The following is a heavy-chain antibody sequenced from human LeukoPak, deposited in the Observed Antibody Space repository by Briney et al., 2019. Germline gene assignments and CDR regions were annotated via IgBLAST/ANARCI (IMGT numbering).Heavy chain of an antibody. J-gene: IGHJ5*02. D-gene: IGHD3-22*01. CDR1: GYSFTSYW. CDR2: IYPGDSDT. CDR3: ARLTPNYYDSSVYNWFDP. Sequence: GESLKISCKGSGYSFTSYWIGWVRQMPGKGLEWMGIIYPGDSDTRYSPSFQGQVTISADKSISTAYLQWSSLKASDTAMYYCARLTPNYYDSSVYNWFDPWGQGTLVTVSS. V-gene: IGHV5-51*01.